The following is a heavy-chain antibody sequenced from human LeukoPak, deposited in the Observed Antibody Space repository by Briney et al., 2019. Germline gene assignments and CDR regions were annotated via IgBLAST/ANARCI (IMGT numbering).Heavy chain of an antibody. D-gene: IGHD3-16*01. V-gene: IGHV4-59*01. CDR1: GFTFSDYY. J-gene: IGHJ6*03. Sequence: GSLRLSCAASGFTFSDYYMSWIRQPPGKGLEWIGDIYYSGYTNYNPSLKSRVTISVDTSKNQFSLKLRSVTAADTAVYYCARETSQKGAHYMDVWGKGTTVTISS. CDR3: ARETSQKGAHYMDV. CDR2: IYYSGYT.